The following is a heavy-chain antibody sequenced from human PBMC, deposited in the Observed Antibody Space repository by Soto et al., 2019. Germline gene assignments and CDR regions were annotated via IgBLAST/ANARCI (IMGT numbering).Heavy chain of an antibody. CDR3: ARGWDANS. D-gene: IGHD6-19*01. J-gene: IGHJ4*02. CDR1: GASISSGNQY. CDR2: IYNSVIT. V-gene: IGHV4-61*01. Sequence: SETLSLTSPVSGASISSGNQYWSWIRQPPGKRLEWIGFIYNSVITNYSPSLKSRVSISADTSRNQFSLKMSSVTAADTAVYYCARGWDANSWGQGALVTSPQ.